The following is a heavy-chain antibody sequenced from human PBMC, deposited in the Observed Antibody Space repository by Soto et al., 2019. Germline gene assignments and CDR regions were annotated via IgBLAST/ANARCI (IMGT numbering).Heavy chain of an antibody. J-gene: IGHJ4*02. Sequence: EVQLLESGGGLGQPGGSLKLSCAASGFTFSSYAMTWVRQAPGKGLEWVSGISDSGTGTYYADSVKGRFTISRDNSKNTLYLQMNSLRADDTAVYYCAKANLNGKGANDYWGQGDLVTVSS. CDR1: GFTFSSYA. CDR2: ISDSGTGT. V-gene: IGHV3-23*01. D-gene: IGHD1-26*01. CDR3: AKANLNGKGANDY.